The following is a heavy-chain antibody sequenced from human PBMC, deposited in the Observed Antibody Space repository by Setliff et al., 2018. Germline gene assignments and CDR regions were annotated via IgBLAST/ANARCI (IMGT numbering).Heavy chain of an antibody. Sequence: SETLSLTCTVSGGSISSRSYYWAWIRQPPGKGLEWVGRIYYSGNTYYNASLKSRLTISVDTSKNQFSLKLNSVTAADTAVYYCARTGTYRYFDYWGRGTLVTVSS. CDR3: ARTGTYRYFDY. CDR2: IYYSGNT. V-gene: IGHV4-39*01. J-gene: IGHJ4*02. D-gene: IGHD1-1*01. CDR1: GGSISSRSYY.